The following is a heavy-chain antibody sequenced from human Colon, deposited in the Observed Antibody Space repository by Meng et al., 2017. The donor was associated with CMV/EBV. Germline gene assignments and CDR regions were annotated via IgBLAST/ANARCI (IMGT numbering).Heavy chain of an antibody. D-gene: IGHD3-10*01. CDR1: GFTFTGYY. Sequence: KASGFTFTGYYIHWVRQAPGQGLEWMGWINPNNGDTSYAQKFQGRVTMTRDTSISTDYMELSRLTSGDTAVYYCTRGKRAQFQVGGWFDPWGQGTLVTVS. CDR2: INPNNGDT. J-gene: IGHJ5*02. CDR3: TRGKRAQFQVGGWFDP. V-gene: IGHV1-2*02.